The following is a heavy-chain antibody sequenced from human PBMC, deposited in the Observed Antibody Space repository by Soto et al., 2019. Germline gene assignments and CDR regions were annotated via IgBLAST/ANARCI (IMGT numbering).Heavy chain of an antibody. J-gene: IGHJ2*01. D-gene: IGHD1-26*01. CDR3: AREGGSGSPDLYFNV. CDR1: GGSISSGGYS. Sequence: QLQLQESGSGLVKPSQTLSLTCAVSGGSISSGGYSWSWLRQPPGKGLEWIGYIFHSGSTYYNPSLKSRITRSVDGSKNHFSLELSSVTAADTAVYYCAREGGSGSPDLYFNVWGRGTLVTVSS. V-gene: IGHV4-30-2*01. CDR2: IFHSGST.